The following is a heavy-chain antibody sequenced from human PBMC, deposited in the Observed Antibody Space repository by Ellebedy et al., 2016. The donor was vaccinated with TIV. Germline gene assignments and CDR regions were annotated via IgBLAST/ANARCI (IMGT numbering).Heavy chain of an antibody. Sequence: GESLKISCAASGFTFSNAWMSWVRQAPGKGLEWVGRIKSKTDGGTTDYAAPVKGSITIPKDDSKNTLYLQMNSMKTEDTAVYYYTTAPDYWGQGTLVTVSS. CDR1: GFTFSNAW. CDR3: TTAPDY. CDR2: IKSKTDGGTT. V-gene: IGHV3-15*01. J-gene: IGHJ4*02.